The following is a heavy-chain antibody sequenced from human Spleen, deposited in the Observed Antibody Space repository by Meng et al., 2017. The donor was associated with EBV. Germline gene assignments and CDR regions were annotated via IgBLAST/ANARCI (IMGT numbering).Heavy chain of an antibody. CDR2: IYYSGST. V-gene: IGHV4-39*07. J-gene: IGHJ5*02. CDR3: AGDSRIGEAGKGVNWFDP. D-gene: IGHD6-13*01. CDR1: DGAISSSSYY. Sequence: QLQLQESGPGLVTPSETLSLSCTVSDGAISSSSYYWGWIRQPPGKGLEWIGSIYYSGSTYYNPSLKSRVTISVDTSKNQFFLKLTSVTAADTAVYYCAGDSRIGEAGKGVNWFDPRGQGTLVTVSS.